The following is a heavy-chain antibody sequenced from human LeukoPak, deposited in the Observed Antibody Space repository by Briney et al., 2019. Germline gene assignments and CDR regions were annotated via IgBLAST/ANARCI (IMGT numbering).Heavy chain of an antibody. CDR2: ITSSSSYI. CDR3: ARDDSPYLGYYGMDV. J-gene: IGHJ6*02. Sequence: PGGSLRLSCAASGFTFSSYSMNWVSHPAGKGLEWVSSITSSSSYIYYADSVKGRFTISRDNAKNSLYLQMNSLIAEDTGVYYCARDDSPYLGYYGMDVWGQGTTVTVSS. V-gene: IGHV3-21*01. CDR1: GFTFSSYS. D-gene: IGHD3-16*01.